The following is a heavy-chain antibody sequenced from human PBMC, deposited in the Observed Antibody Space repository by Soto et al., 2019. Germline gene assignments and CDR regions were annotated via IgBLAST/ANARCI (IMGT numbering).Heavy chain of an antibody. CDR2: VHSNGNT. CDR3: ARGATILEGFDS. Sequence: PSETLSLTCTVSGGFISNYYWAWIRQPPGKGLEWIGYVHSNGNTHHNPSLKSRVTISMDTSKNQFALNLTSLTAADTAVYYCARGATILEGFDSWGQGTLVTVSS. V-gene: IGHV4-59*01. J-gene: IGHJ4*02. CDR1: GGFISNYY.